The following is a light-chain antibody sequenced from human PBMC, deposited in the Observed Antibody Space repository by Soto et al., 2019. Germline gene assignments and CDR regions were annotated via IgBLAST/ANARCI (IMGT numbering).Light chain of an antibody. Sequence: QSVLTQPPSVSGAPGQRVTISCTGSSSNIGAGHDVHWYQQTPGTAPKLLIYGDTTRPSGVPDRFSGSKSGTSASLAITGLQAEDEADYYCQSYDSSLCGSVFGGGTKLTVL. CDR2: GDT. V-gene: IGLV1-40*01. J-gene: IGLJ3*02. CDR3: QSYDSSLCGSV. CDR1: SSNIGAGHD.